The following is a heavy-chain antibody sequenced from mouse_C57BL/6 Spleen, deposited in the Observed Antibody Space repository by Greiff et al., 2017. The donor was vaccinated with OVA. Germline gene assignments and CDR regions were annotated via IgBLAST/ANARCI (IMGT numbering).Heavy chain of an antibody. Sequence: QVQLQQPGAELVKPGASVKLSCKASGYTFTSYWMHWVKQRPGQGLEWIGMIHPNSGSTNYNEKFKSKATLTVDKSSNTAYMQLSSLTSEDSAVYYCARRELTGTRAMDYWGQGTSVTVSS. CDR2: IHPNSGST. J-gene: IGHJ4*01. V-gene: IGHV1-64*01. CDR1: GYTFTSYW. CDR3: ARRELTGTRAMDY. D-gene: IGHD4-1*01.